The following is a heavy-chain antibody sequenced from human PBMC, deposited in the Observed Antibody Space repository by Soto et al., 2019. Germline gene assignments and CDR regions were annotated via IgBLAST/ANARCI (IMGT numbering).Heavy chain of an antibody. J-gene: IGHJ5*02. CDR2: IIPIFGTA. Sequence: GASVEVSWKACRGTFSSYAICWVRQAPGQGLEWMGGIIPIFGTANYAQKFQGRVTITADESTSTAYMELSSLRSEDTAVYYFAREYTGVGAPSKGFEPRGQGALVTVSS. CDR1: RGTFSSYA. V-gene: IGHV1-69*01. CDR3: AREYTGVGAPSKGFEP. D-gene: IGHD1-26*01.